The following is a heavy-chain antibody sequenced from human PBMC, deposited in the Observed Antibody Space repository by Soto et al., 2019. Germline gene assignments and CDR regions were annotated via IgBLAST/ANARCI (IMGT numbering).Heavy chain of an antibody. CDR1: GGSFSGYY. D-gene: IGHD3-16*01. V-gene: IGHV4-34*01. CDR2: INHGGSA. Sequence: QVQLKQWGAGLVKPSETLSLTCGVSGGSFSGYYWTWIRQPPGKGLEWIGEINHGGSANYNPSLRSRVTLSVDTSRYQFSLEMNSKTAADTAVYFCARGSTVLPVWGPGILVTVSS. CDR3: ARGSTVLPV. J-gene: IGHJ4*02.